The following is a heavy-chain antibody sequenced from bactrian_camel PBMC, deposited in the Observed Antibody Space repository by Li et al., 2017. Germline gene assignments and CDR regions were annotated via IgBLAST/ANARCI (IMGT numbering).Heavy chain of an antibody. J-gene: IGHJ4*01. CDR1: GFTFANYH. V-gene: IGHV3S40*01. D-gene: IGHD4*01. CDR3: AAARFARYYSDYAANPERYNF. CDR2: ISREGERT. Sequence: VQLVESGGLLVQPGGSLRLSCVASGFTFANYHMSWVRQVPGKGLEWVSAISREGERTFYPDSVKDRFTISRDNAKTTVYLQMNSLQPEDTAVYYCAAARFARYYSDYAANPERYNFWSQGTQ.